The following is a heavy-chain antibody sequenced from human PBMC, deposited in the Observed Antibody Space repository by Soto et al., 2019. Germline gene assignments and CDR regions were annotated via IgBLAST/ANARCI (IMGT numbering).Heavy chain of an antibody. CDR2: ISSHGRAI. V-gene: IGHV3-21*06. CDR3: ARGAALAGKLDL. D-gene: IGHD6-19*01. Sequence: GGSLRLSCEASGFTFTSDSMTWVRQAPGKGLEWVSSISSHGRAIFYADSVKGRFTISGDNAKDSLHLQMNSLTGEDSAVYYCARGAALAGKLDLWGQGTLVTVSS. J-gene: IGHJ4*02. CDR1: GFTFTSDS.